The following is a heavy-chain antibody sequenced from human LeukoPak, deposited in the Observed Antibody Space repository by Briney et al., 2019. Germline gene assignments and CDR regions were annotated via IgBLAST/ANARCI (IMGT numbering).Heavy chain of an antibody. CDR1: GFTFSSYA. CDR3: ARDKASGVRYFDWLTDP. V-gene: IGHV3-64*01. D-gene: IGHD3-9*01. Sequence: GGSLRLSCAASGFTFSSYAMHWVRQAPGKGLEYVSAISSNGGSTYYANSVKGRFTISRDNSKNTRYLQMGSLRAEDMAVYYCARDKASGVRYFDWLTDPWGQGTLVTVSS. J-gene: IGHJ5*02. CDR2: ISSNGGST.